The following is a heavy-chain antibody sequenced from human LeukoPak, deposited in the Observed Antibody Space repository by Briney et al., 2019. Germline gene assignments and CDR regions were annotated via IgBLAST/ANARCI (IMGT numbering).Heavy chain of an antibody. D-gene: IGHD2-2*01. CDR2: FYYSGST. CDR3: ARASPIVVVPAAMVGSHYYYYGMDV. Sequence: SETLSLTCTVSGGSFSSGSYYWSWIRQPPGKELEWIGYFYYSGSTNYNPSLKSRVTISVDTSKNQFSLKLSSVTAADTAVYYCARASPIVVVPAAMVGSHYYYYGMDVWGQGTTVTVSS. V-gene: IGHV4-61*01. J-gene: IGHJ6*02. CDR1: GGSFSSGSYY.